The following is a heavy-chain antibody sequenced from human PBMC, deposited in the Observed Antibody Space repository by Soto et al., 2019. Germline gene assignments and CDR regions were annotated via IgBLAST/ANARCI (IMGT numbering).Heavy chain of an antibody. Sequence: QVQLVESGGGVVQPVTSLRLSCAASGFTSSSFVIHWVRQAPGKGLEWLAVISSDGNNQYYADSVKGRFTISRDNSKKTLYLQVNSLRSEDTAVYFCAKERGVLDAFDICGQGTMVTVS. J-gene: IGHJ3*02. CDR3: AKERGVLDAFDI. CDR2: ISSDGNNQ. CDR1: GFTSSSFV. D-gene: IGHD3-10*01. V-gene: IGHV3-30*18.